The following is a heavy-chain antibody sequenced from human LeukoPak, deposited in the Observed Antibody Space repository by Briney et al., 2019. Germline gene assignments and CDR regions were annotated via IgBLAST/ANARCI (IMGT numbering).Heavy chain of an antibody. V-gene: IGHV3-23*01. CDR2: ITSGGSK. CDR3: AKLPDSSGYHYFDY. D-gene: IGHD3-22*01. CDR1: GFTFSSCT. Sequence: GGSLRLSCAASGFTFSSCTMTCVRQAPGKGLEWVSGITSGGSKYYADSVKGRFTISRDNSKNSLYLQMNSLRAEDTAVYYCAKLPDSSGYHYFDYWGQGTLVTVSS. J-gene: IGHJ4*02.